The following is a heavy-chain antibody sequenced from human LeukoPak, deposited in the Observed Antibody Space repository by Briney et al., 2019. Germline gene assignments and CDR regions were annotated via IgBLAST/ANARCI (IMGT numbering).Heavy chain of an antibody. V-gene: IGHV1-24*01. D-gene: IGHD2-21*02. CDR2: FDPEDGET. Sequence: GASVKVSCKXSGYTLTELSMHWVRQAPGKGLEWMGGFDPEDGETIYSQKFQGRVTMTEDTSTDTAYMELSSLRSEDTAVYYCATIPLRVVTATFDYWGQGTLVTVSS. J-gene: IGHJ4*02. CDR1: GYTLTELS. CDR3: ATIPLRVVTATFDY.